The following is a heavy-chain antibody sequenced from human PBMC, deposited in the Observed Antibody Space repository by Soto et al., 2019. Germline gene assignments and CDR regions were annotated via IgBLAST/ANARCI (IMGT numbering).Heavy chain of an antibody. Sequence: PSETLSLTCAVSGGSISSGGYSWSWIRQPPGKGLEWIGYIYHSGTTYYNPSLKSRVTISVDRPKNQFSLKLSSVTAADMVVYYCARAHYGDYGYGMDVWGQGTTVTVSS. CDR1: GGSISSGGYS. J-gene: IGHJ6*02. D-gene: IGHD4-17*01. CDR2: IYHSGTT. V-gene: IGHV4-30-2*01. CDR3: ARAHYGDYGYGMDV.